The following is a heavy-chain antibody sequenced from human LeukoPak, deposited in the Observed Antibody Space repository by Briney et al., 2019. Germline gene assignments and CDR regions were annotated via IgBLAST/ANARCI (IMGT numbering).Heavy chain of an antibody. CDR2: ISSSGGTI. D-gene: IGHD2-8*01. Sequence: GGSLRLSCAASGFTFRSYEMNWVRQAPGKGLEWVSYISSSGGTIYYADSEEGRFTISRDNAKNSLYLQMNSLRAEDTAVYYCARANWFDYWGQGSLVTVSS. CDR3: ARANWFDY. J-gene: IGHJ5*01. CDR1: GFTFRSYE. V-gene: IGHV3-48*03.